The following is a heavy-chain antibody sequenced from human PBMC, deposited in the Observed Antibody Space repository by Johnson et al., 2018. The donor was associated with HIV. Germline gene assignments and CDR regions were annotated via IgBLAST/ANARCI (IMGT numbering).Heavy chain of an antibody. J-gene: IGHJ3*02. CDR3: ARERSGTIAFDI. CDR1: GFTFSSYD. Sequence: QVQLVESGGGLVQPGGSLRLSCAASGFTFSSYDMYWVRQTTGKGLEWVALIRYDTSKKYYADSVKGRFTISRDNSKNTLYLQMNSLRAEDTAVYYCARERSGTIAFDIWGKGTMVTVSS. V-gene: IGHV3-33*08. CDR2: IRYDTSKK. D-gene: IGHD1-7*01.